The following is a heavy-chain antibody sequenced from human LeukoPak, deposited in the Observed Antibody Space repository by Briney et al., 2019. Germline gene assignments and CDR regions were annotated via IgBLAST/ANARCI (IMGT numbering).Heavy chain of an antibody. CDR3: AGSLGYCTSTVCYLKY. J-gene: IGHJ4*02. D-gene: IGHD2-2*01. V-gene: IGHV1-18*01. CDR1: GYSETFYG. Sequence: ASVKVSCKTSGYSETFYGITWVGQVAGQGLEWRGWISAQHGQTEYAPNSQDRVTMTTDTYTNTAYMDLRSLRSDDTAVYYCAGSLGYCTSTVCYLKYWGQGTLVTVSS. CDR2: ISAQHGQT.